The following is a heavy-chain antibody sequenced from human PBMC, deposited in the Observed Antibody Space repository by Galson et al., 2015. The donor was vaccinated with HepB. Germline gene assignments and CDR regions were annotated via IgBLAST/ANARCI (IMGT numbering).Heavy chain of an antibody. J-gene: IGHJ4*02. CDR1: GYTFTSYY. CDR2: INPSGGST. V-gene: IGHV1-46*01. CDR3: ARVSRDGVGDY. D-gene: IGHD1-26*01. Sequence: SVKVSCKASGYTFTSYYMHWERQAPGQGLEWMGIINPSGGSTSYAQKFQGRVTMTRDTSTSTVYMELSSLRSEDTAVYYCARVSRDGVGDYWGQGTLVTVSS.